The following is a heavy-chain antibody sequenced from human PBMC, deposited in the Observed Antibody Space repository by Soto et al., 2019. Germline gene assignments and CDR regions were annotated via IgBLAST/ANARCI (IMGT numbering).Heavy chain of an antibody. J-gene: IGHJ4*02. Sequence: QVQLVESGGGVVQPGRSLRLSCAASGFTFSSYGMHWVRQAPGKGLEWVAVIWYDGSNKYYADSVKGRFTISRDNSKNTLYLQMNSLRAEDTAVYYCARDASTGGEMWYGGQGTLVTVSS. D-gene: IGHD3-10*01. CDR2: IWYDGSNK. CDR3: ARDASTGGEMWY. V-gene: IGHV3-33*01. CDR1: GFTFSSYG.